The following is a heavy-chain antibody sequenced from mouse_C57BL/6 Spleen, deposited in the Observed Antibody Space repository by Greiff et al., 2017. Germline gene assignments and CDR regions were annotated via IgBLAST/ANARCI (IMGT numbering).Heavy chain of an antibody. D-gene: IGHD2-3*01. V-gene: IGHV1-5*01. CDR3: TISPGYSYFDY. CDR1: GYTFTSYW. J-gene: IGHJ2*01. Sequence: EVQLQQSGTVLARPGASVKMSCKTSGYTFTSYWMHWVKQRPGQGLEWIGAIYPGNSDTSYNQKFKGKAKLTAVTSASTAYMELSSLTNEDSAVYYCTISPGYSYFDYWGQGTTLTVSS. CDR2: IYPGNSDT.